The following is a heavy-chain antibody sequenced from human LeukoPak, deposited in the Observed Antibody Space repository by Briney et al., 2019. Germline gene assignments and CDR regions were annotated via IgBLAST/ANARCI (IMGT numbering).Heavy chain of an antibody. CDR3: ARKYCSTTSCLFDN. D-gene: IGHD2-2*01. V-gene: IGHV3-48*03. J-gene: IGHJ4*02. CDR2: ISSSGTTI. CDR1: GFNFSSYE. Sequence: GGSLRLSCEASGFNFSSYEMNWVRQAPGKGLQWVSDISSSGTTIYYADSVKGRFTISRDNAKNSLYLQMNSLRAEDTAVYYCARKYCSTTSCLFDNWGQGTLVTVSS.